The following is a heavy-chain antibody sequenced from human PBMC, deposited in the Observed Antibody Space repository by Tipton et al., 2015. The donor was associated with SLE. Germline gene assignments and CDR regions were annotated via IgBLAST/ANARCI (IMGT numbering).Heavy chain of an antibody. J-gene: IGHJ4*02. CDR3: ARCHGSGFYSDN. CDR2: IYPTDSDI. Sequence: QLVQSGAEVKKPGESLKISCQGSGYTFSSYWIVWVRQRPGKGLEWMGIIYPTDSDIIYSPSFQGQVTISADESTSTAYLQLSSLKAADTAMYYCARCHGSGFYSDNWGQGTLVTVSS. CDR1: GYTFSSYW. V-gene: IGHV5-51*03. D-gene: IGHD3-22*01.